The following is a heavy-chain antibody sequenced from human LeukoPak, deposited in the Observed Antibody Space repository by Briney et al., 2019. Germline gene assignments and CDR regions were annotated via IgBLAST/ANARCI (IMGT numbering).Heavy chain of an antibody. CDR3: ARGGTRSLWFGELLLFDY. D-gene: IGHD3-10*01. Sequence: EGSLRLSCAASGFTFSSYSMNWVRQAPGKGLEWVSYISSSSSTIYYADSVKGRFTISRDNAKNSLYLQMNSLRAEDTAVYYCARGGTRSLWFGELLLFDYWGQGTLVTVSS. V-gene: IGHV3-48*01. J-gene: IGHJ4*02. CDR1: GFTFSSYS. CDR2: ISSSSSTI.